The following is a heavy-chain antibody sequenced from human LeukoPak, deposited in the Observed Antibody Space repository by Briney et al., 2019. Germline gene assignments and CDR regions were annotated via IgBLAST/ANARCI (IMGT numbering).Heavy chain of an antibody. Sequence: SETLSLTCTVSGGSISSYYWSWIRQPPGKGLEWIGYIYYSGSTNYNPSLKSRVTISVDTSKNQFSLKLSSVTAADTAVYYCARRVPLRQWFDPWGQGTLVTVSS. CDR2: IYYSGST. CDR3: ARRVPLRQWFDP. J-gene: IGHJ5*02. CDR1: GGSISSYY. V-gene: IGHV4-59*01. D-gene: IGHD3-10*01.